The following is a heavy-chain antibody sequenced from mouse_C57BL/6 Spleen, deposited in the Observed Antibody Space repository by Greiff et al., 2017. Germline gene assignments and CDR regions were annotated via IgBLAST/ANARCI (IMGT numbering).Heavy chain of an antibody. V-gene: IGHV1-19*01. CDR1: GYTFTDYY. D-gene: IGHD2-4*01. Sequence: VQLQQPGPVLVKPGASVKLSCKASGYTFTDYYMNWVKQSHGKSLEWIGVINPYSGGPNYNQKFKGKATLTVDKASRTAYMELNSLTSEDSAVYYCADYDYTWYFEGWGTGTTVTVAS. J-gene: IGHJ1*03. CDR3: ADYDYTWYFEG. CDR2: INPYSGGP.